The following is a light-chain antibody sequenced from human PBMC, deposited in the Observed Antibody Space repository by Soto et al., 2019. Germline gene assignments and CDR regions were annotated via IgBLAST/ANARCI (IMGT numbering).Light chain of an antibody. V-gene: IGLV1-47*01. CDR2: RND. J-gene: IGLJ2*01. CDR1: SSNIGSDY. Sequence: QPVLTQPPSVSGTPGQRVTISCSGSSSNIGSDYVYWYQQLPGTAPKLLIYRNDQRPSGVPDRFSGSKSGTSASLAISGLRSEDEADYYCASWDNSLSGVFGGGTKVTVL. CDR3: ASWDNSLSGV.